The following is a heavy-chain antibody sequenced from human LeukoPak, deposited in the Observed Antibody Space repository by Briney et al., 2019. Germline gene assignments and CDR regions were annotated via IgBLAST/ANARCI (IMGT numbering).Heavy chain of an antibody. CDR2: IWYDGSNK. V-gene: IGHV3-30*02. CDR1: GFTFSSYG. D-gene: IGHD2-2*01. J-gene: IGHJ6*02. CDR3: AKDGVYCSSSSCYSGYYGLDV. Sequence: GGSLRLSCAASGFTFSSYGMHWVRQAPGKGLEWVAVIWYDGSNKYYADSVKGRFTISRDNSKNTLYLQMNSLRAEDTAVYYCAKDGVYCSSSSCYSGYYGLDVWGQGTTVTVSS.